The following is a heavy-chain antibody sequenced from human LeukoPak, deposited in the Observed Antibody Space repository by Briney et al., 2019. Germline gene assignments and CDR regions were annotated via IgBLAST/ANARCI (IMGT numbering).Heavy chain of an antibody. CDR3: AKDAVDTAMPTDY. Sequence: GGSLRLSCAASGFTFSSYGMHWVRQAPGKGLEWVAVIPYDGSNKYYADSVKGRFTISRDNSKNTLYLQMNSLRAEDTAVYYCAKDAVDTAMPTDYWGQGTLVTVSS. CDR2: IPYDGSNK. CDR1: GFTFSSYG. D-gene: IGHD5-18*01. J-gene: IGHJ4*02. V-gene: IGHV3-30*18.